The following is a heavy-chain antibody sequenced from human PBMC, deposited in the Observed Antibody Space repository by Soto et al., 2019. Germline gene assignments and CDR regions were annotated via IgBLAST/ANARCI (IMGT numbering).Heavy chain of an antibody. J-gene: IGHJ3*02. CDR1: GFTFSSYA. CDR3: ARRKSTNYDFWSGYYSGAFDI. V-gene: IGHV3-23*01. D-gene: IGHD3-3*01. CDR2: ISGSGGST. Sequence: EVQLLESGGGLVQPGGSLRLSCAASGFTFSSYAMSWVRQAPGKGLEWVSAISGSGGSTYYADSVKGRLTISRDNSKNTLYLQMNSLRAEDTAVYYCARRKSTNYDFWSGYYSGAFDIWGQGTMVTVSS.